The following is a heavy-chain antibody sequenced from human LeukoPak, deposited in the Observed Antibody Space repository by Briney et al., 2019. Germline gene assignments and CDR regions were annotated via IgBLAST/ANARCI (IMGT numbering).Heavy chain of an antibody. CDR1: GGSISSYY. Sequence: PSETLSLTCTVSGGSISSYYWSWIRQPPGKGLEWIGYIYYGGSTNYNPSLKSRVSMSVDTSKNQFSLNLSSVTAADTAVYHCARLLAGCPGGRCRAHFDYWGQGTLVTVSS. V-gene: IGHV4-59*01. J-gene: IGHJ4*02. CDR3: ARLLAGCPGGRCRAHFDY. CDR2: IYYGGST. D-gene: IGHD2-15*01.